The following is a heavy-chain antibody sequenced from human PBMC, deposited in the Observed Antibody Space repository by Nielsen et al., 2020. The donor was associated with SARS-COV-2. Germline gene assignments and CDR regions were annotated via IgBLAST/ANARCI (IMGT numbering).Heavy chain of an antibody. Sequence: SCAVSGGSISNSNWWTWVRQSPGKGLEWIGEVSHSGSTKYNPSLKSRVTLSMDKSKNQFSLRLTSVSAADTAVYFCARGDLVVVPSPLLGLGPIFYYFYLDVWGKGTTVTVSS. V-gene: IGHV4-4*01. CDR3: ARGDLVVVPSPLLGLGPIFYYFYLDV. CDR2: VSHSGST. J-gene: IGHJ6*03. CDR1: GGSISNSNW. D-gene: IGHD2-2*01.